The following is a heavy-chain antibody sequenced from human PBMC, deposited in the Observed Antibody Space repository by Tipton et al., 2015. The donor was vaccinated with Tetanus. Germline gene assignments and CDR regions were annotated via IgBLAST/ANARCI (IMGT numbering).Heavy chain of an antibody. V-gene: IGHV4-34*01. Sequence: TLSLTCAVYGGSFSGYYWSWIRQPPGKGLEWIGEINHSGSTNYNPSLKSRVTISVDTSKNQFSLKLSSVTAADTAVYYCARVPGAGVGYCSGGNCHYFDYWGQGTLVTVSS. CDR1: GGSFSGYY. CDR3: ARVPGAGVGYCSGGNCHYFDY. CDR2: INHSGST. D-gene: IGHD2-15*01. J-gene: IGHJ4*02.